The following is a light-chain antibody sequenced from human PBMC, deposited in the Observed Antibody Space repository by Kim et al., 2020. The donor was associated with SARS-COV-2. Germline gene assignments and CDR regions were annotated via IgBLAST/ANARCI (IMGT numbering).Light chain of an antibody. V-gene: IGLV3-21*04. CDR1: SVGSKS. Sequence: APGRTAGITCGGNSVGSKSVRWYQQKPGQAPVLVIYYDSDRPSGIPERFSGSNSGNTATLTISRVEAGDEADYYCQVWDSSSDHPVFGGGTQLTVL. CDR2: YDS. J-gene: IGLJ3*02. CDR3: QVWDSSSDHPV.